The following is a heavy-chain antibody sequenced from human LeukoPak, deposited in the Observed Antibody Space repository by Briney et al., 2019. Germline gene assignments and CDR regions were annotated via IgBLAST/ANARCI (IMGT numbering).Heavy chain of an antibody. D-gene: IGHD1-26*01. CDR3: ARETTSIEGVGGWFDP. J-gene: IGHJ5*02. CDR1: GGSISSSSYY. CDR2: IYYSGST. Sequence: SETLSLTCTVSGGSISSSSYYWGWIRQPPGKGLEWIGSIYYSGSTYYNPSLKSRVTISVDTSKNQFSLKLSSVTAADTAVYYCARETTSIEGVGGWFDPWGQGTLVTVSS. V-gene: IGHV4-39*07.